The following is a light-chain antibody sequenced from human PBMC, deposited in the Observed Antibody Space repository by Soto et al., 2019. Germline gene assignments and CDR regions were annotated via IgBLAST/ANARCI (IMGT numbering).Light chain of an antibody. CDR3: QQRSIWPPWT. Sequence: EVVLTQSPDTLSLSPGERATLSCRASQSISSDYLVWYQQKPGQAPRLLIYGASSRATGIPDRFSGSGSGTDFTPTINSLEPEDFAIYYCQQRSIWPPWTFGQGTKVDIK. CDR2: GAS. J-gene: IGKJ1*01. V-gene: IGKV3D-20*02. CDR1: QSISSDY.